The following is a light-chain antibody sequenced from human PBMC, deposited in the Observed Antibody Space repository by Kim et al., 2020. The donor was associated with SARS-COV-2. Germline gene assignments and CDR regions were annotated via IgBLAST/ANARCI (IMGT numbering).Light chain of an antibody. J-gene: IGKJ1*01. V-gene: IGKV3-15*01. Sequence: PGERATLSGRASQSISSNLGWYQQTPGQAPRLLIYGASTRATGVPARFSGSGFGTEFTLSISSLQSEDFALYFCQQYNDWPPWTFGQGTKVDIK. CDR3: QQYNDWPPWT. CDR1: QSISSN. CDR2: GAS.